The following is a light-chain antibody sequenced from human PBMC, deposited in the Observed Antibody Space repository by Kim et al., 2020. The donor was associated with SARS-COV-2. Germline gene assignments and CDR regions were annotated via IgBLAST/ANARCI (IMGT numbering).Light chain of an antibody. CDR3: HKYNSAPPLT. Sequence: VGDRVTISGRVSQCISSYLAWYRHKPGKVPTLLIYAASTRHSGVPSRFSGSESGTYFTLTISSLQPEDAATYDCHKYNSAPPLTFGG. CDR2: AAS. J-gene: IGKJ4*01. V-gene: IGKV1-27*01. CDR1: QCISSY.